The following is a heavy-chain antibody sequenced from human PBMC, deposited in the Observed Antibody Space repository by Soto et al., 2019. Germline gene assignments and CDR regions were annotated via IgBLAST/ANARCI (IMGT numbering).Heavy chain of an antibody. CDR1: GGTLNSYA. D-gene: IGHD1-7*01. Sequence: GASVKVSCKASGGTLNSYAISWVGQAPGKGLEGMGGVIPIFGTANYAQKFQGRVTITADESTSTAYMELSSLRSEDTAVYYCARGPFRGTGTALPFSDYWGQGTLVTVSS. CDR2: VIPIFGTA. J-gene: IGHJ4*02. CDR3: ARGPFRGTGTALPFSDY. V-gene: IGHV1-69*01.